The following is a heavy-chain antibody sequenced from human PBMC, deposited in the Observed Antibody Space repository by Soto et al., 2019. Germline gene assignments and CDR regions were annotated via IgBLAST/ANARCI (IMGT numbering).Heavy chain of an antibody. CDR1: GYSIKSGYY. V-gene: IGHV4-38-2*01. D-gene: IGHD6-19*01. CDR2: IYHSGST. CDR3: AGVDCSGGTPNFFAS. J-gene: IGHJ4*02. Sequence: PPEAFSLSCDVSGYSIKSGYYWGWIRQSPGEGLEWIGTIYHSGSTFYNPSLKSRVTISVDTSKNQFSLKLKSVTAADTALYSCAGVDCSGGTPNFFASWGQRSLDIVSS.